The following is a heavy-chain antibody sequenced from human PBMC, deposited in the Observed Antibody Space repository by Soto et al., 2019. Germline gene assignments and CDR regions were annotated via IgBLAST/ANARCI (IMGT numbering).Heavy chain of an antibody. CDR2: IDTLSSTM. V-gene: IGHV3-48*01. CDR1: GLTSSSSS. CDR3: TGGGVSSGPGY. Sequence: EVQLVESGGGLVQPGGSLRLSCAASGLTSSSSSMTWVPRAPGKGLEWVSFIDTLSSTMYYADSVRGRFTISRDNAKNSLYLQMNSLRAEDTAIYYCTGGGVSSGPGYWGQGTLVTVSS. J-gene: IGHJ4*02. D-gene: IGHD3-22*01.